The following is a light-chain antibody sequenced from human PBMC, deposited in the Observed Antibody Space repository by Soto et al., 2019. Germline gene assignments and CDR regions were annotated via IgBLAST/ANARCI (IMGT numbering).Light chain of an antibody. J-gene: IGKJ1*01. CDR1: QSISSW. CDR3: HQYDSYWP. CDR2: KAS. V-gene: IGKV1-5*03. Sequence: DIQMTQSPATLSASVGDRVTITCRASQSISSWLAWYQQEPGKGPKLLIYKASSFESGDLSRFSGSGSGTEFTLTISGLHPDDFATYYCHQYDSYWPFGQGTKVEIK.